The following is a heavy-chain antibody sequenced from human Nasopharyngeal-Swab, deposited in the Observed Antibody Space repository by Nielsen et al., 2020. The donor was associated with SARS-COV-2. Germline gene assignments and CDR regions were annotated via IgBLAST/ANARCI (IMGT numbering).Heavy chain of an antibody. Sequence: SETLSLTCTASGGSISSSTYYWAWIRQPPGKGLEWIGSIYCGGSTYYNPSLKSRVTISVDTSKNQFSLKLSSVTAADTAVYYCATLSSSWYEYYFDYWGQGTPVTVSS. J-gene: IGHJ4*02. D-gene: IGHD6-13*01. CDR3: ATLSSSWYEYYFDY. V-gene: IGHV4-39*01. CDR1: GGSISSSTYY. CDR2: IYCGGST.